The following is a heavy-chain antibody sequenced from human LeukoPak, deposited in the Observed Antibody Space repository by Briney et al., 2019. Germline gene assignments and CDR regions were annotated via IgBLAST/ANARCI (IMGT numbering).Heavy chain of an antibody. D-gene: IGHD6-6*01. CDR1: GYTFTGYY. J-gene: IGHJ5*02. V-gene: IGHV1-18*04. CDR2: ISAYNGNT. CDR3: ARAVKYSTTLSWFDP. Sequence: ASVKVSCKASGYTFTGYYMHWVRQAPGQGLEWMGWISAYNGNTNYAQKLQGRVTMTTDTSTSTAYMELMSLKSDDTAVYYCARAVKYSTTLSWFDPWGQGTLVTVSS.